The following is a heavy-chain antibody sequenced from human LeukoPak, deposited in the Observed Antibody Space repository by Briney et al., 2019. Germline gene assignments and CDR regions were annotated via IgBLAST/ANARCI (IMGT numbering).Heavy chain of an antibody. J-gene: IGHJ6*02. CDR2: ISGSGGST. Sequence: GGSLRLSCAASGFTFSSYAMSWVRQAPGKGLGWVSAISGSGGSTYYADSVKGRFTISRDNSKNTLYLQMNRLRAADTAVYYCAKDSDILTGSPLFGMDVWGQGTTVTVSS. CDR3: AKDSDILTGSPLFGMDV. V-gene: IGHV3-23*01. D-gene: IGHD3-9*01. CDR1: GFTFSSYA.